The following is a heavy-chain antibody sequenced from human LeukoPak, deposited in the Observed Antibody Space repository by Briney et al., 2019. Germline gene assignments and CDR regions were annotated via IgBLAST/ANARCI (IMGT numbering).Heavy chain of an antibody. V-gene: IGHV1-46*01. D-gene: IGHD3-22*01. J-gene: IGHJ4*02. CDR2: INPSGGST. CDR3: ARALYYYDSSDY. CDR1: GYTFTSYG. Sequence: ASVKVSCKASGYTFTSYGISWVRQAPGQGLEWMGIINPSGGSTSYAQKFQGRVTMTRDMSTSTVYMELSSLRSEDTAVYYCARALYYYDSSDYWGQGTLVTVSS.